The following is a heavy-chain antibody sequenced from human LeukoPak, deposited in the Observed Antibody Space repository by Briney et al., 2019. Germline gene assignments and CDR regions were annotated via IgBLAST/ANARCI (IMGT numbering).Heavy chain of an antibody. CDR3: AREGWTFDY. D-gene: IGHD6-19*01. CDR1: GFIFKTYE. CDR2: ISSSGSTI. Sequence: GGSLRLPCAASGFIFKTYEMNWVRQAPGKGLEWISYISSSGSTIYYADSVKGRFTISRDNAKNSLYLQMNSLRAEDTAVYYCAREGWTFDYWGQGTLVTVSS. V-gene: IGHV3-48*03. J-gene: IGHJ4*02.